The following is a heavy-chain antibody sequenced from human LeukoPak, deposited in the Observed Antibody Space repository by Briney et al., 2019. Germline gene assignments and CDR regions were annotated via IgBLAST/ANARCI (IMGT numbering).Heavy chain of an antibody. CDR3: AKDRYGGNSVIFSEYFQH. D-gene: IGHD4-23*01. CDR1: GFTFSRYS. CDR2: ISSSSSYI. J-gene: IGHJ1*01. V-gene: IGHV3-21*04. Sequence: GGSLRLSCAASGFTFSRYSMNWVRQAPGKGLEWVSSISSSSSYIYYTDSVKGRFTISRDNAKNTLYLQMNSLRAEDTAVYYCAKDRYGGNSVIFSEYFQHWGQGTLVTVSS.